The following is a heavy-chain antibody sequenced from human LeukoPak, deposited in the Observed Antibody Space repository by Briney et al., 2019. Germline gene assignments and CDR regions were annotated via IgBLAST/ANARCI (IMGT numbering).Heavy chain of an antibody. V-gene: IGHV4-59*01. J-gene: IGHJ4*02. Sequence: SETLSLTCTVSGGSISSYYWSWTRQPPGKGLEWIGYIYYSGSTNYNPSLKSRVTISVDTSKNQFSLKLSSVTAADTAVYYCASASGYDWGFDYWGQGTLVTVSS. D-gene: IGHD5-12*01. CDR1: GGSISSYY. CDR2: IYYSGST. CDR3: ASASGYDWGFDY.